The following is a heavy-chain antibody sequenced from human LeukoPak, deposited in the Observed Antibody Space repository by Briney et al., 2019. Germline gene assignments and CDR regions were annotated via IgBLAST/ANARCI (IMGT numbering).Heavy chain of an antibody. CDR3: ARGRTYYYGSGSYKLLNWFDP. V-gene: IGHV4-34*01. CDR2: INHSGST. CDR1: GGSFSGYY. J-gene: IGHJ5*02. Sequence: PSETLSLTCAVYGGSFSGYYWSWIRQPPGKGLEWIGEINHSGSTNYNPSLKSRVTISVDTSKNQFSLKLSSVTAADTAVYYCARGRTYYYGSGSYKLLNWFDPWGQGTLVTVSS. D-gene: IGHD3-10*01.